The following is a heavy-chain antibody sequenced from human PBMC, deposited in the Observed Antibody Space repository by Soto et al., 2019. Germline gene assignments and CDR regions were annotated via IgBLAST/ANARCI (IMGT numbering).Heavy chain of an antibody. V-gene: IGHV3-21*06. CDR1: GFTFSAYN. Sequence: VGSLRLSCAASGFTFSAYNMNWVRQPPGKGLEWVSSITSSSSSIYYADSLKGRFTISRDNAKNSLYLQMNSLRAEDTAVYYCASHYGDNGWFDPWGQGTPVTVSS. CDR3: ASHYGDNGWFDP. J-gene: IGHJ5*02. CDR2: ITSSSSSI. D-gene: IGHD4-17*01.